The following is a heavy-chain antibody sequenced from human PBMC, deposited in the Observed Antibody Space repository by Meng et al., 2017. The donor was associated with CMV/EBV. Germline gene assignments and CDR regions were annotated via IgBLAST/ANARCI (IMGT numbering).Heavy chain of an antibody. CDR3: AGDGGVRGGASYLAY. D-gene: IGHD2-21*01. CDR1: EFSFSDYY. CDR2: ISHRGDII. Sequence: GESLKISCAASEFSFSDYYMSWIRQAPGKGLEWIAYISHRGDIINCADSVKGRFTISRDNGKNSLYLQMNSLRADDTAMYYCAGDGGVRGGASYLAYWGQGALVTVSS. J-gene: IGHJ4*02. V-gene: IGHV3-11*04.